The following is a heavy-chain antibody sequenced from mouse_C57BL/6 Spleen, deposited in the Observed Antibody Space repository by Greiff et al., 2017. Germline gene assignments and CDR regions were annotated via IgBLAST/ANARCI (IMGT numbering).Heavy chain of an antibody. CDR2: ISYDGSN. V-gene: IGHV3-6*01. J-gene: IGHJ2*01. CDR3: ARDEGGDYDAYYFDY. D-gene: IGHD2-4*01. CDR1: GYSITSGYY. Sequence: GPGLVKPSQSLSLTCSVTGYSITSGYYWNWIRQFPGNKLEWMGYISYDGSNNYNPSLKNRISITRDTSKNQFFLKLNSVTTEDTATYYCARDEGGDYDAYYFDYWGQGTTLTVSS.